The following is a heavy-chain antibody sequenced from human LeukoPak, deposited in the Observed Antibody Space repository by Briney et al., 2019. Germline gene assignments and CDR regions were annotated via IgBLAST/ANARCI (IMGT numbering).Heavy chain of an antibody. D-gene: IGHD6-13*01. CDR2: IYPGDSDT. J-gene: IGHJ4*02. Sequence: KYGESLKISCKSSGYSFTNYWIGWVRQMPGKGLEWMAIIYPGDSDTIYSPSFQGQVTISADNSIRTAYLQWSSLRASDTAMYYCARHPPIAAAGAGIDYWGQGTLVTVSS. V-gene: IGHV5-51*01. CDR3: ARHPPIAAAGAGIDY. CDR1: GYSFTNYW.